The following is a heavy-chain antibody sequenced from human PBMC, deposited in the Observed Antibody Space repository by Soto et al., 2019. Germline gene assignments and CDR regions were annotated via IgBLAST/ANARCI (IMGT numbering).Heavy chain of an antibody. J-gene: IGHJ6*02. V-gene: IGHV1-2*04. Sequence: ASVKVSCKASGYTFTGYYMHWVRQAPGQGLEWMGWINPNSGGTNYAQKFQGWVTMTRDTSISTAYMELSRLRSDDTAVYYCARGSISRYSDGMDVWGQGTTVTVSS. CDR2: INPNSGGT. CDR3: ARGSISRYSDGMDV. CDR1: GYTFTGYY. D-gene: IGHD6-13*01.